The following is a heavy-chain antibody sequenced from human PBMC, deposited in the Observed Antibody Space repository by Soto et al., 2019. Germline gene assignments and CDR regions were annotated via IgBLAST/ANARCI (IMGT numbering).Heavy chain of an antibody. Sequence: QVQMQESGPGLVKPSGTLSLTCAVSGDSISSSVWWTWVRQPPGKGLEWIGAVFHTGNTNYKPSLKSRVTMSLDKSTNEFSLEVTSVTAADTAIYYCARKAWVRFDYWGQGALVTGSS. V-gene: IGHV4-4*02. D-gene: IGHD7-27*01. J-gene: IGHJ4*02. CDR3: ARKAWVRFDY. CDR1: GDSISSSVW. CDR2: VFHTGNT.